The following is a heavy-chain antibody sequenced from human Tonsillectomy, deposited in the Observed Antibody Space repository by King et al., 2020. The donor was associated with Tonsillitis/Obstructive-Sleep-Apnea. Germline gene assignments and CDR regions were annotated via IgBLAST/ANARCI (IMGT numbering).Heavy chain of an antibody. Sequence: VQLVESGGGVVQPGRSLRLSCAASGFTFSTYGMHWVRQAPGKGLEWVAVISSNGEGKYYGDSVKGRFTISRENSKNTLYLQMNSLRAEDTAVYYCAKGTHSSGFGTFFHVWGEGTLVTVSS. CDR3: AKGTHSSGFGTFFHV. D-gene: IGHD6-19*01. J-gene: IGHJ4*02. CDR1: GFTFSTYG. CDR2: ISSNGEGK. V-gene: IGHV3-30*18.